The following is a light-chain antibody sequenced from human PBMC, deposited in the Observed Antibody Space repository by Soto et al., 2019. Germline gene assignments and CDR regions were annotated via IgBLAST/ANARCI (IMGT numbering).Light chain of an antibody. Sequence: QSVLTQPPSVSAAPGQKVTISCSRSSSNIGSNYVSWYQHLPGTAPKLLIYDSNKRPSGIPDRFSGSKSGTSATLGITGLQTGDEADYYCGTWDSSLSAVVFGGGTKLTVL. V-gene: IGLV1-51*01. J-gene: IGLJ2*01. CDR1: SSNIGSNY. CDR2: DSN. CDR3: GTWDSSLSAVV.